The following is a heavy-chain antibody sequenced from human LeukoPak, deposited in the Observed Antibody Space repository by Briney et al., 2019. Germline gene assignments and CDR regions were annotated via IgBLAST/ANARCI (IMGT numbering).Heavy chain of an antibody. V-gene: IGHV4-34*01. CDR1: GGSFSGYY. Sequence: SETLSLTCAVYGGSFSGYYWSWIRQPPGKGLEWIGEINHSGSTNYNPSLKSRVTISVDTSKNQFSLKLSSVTAADTAVYYCARPYSGSYYNFRYYYYMDVWGKGTTVTISS. CDR3: ARPYSGSYYNFRYYYYMDV. D-gene: IGHD3-10*01. CDR2: INHSGST. J-gene: IGHJ6*03.